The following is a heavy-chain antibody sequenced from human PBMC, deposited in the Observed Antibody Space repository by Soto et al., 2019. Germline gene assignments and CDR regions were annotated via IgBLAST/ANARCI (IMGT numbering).Heavy chain of an antibody. J-gene: IGHJ3*02. CDR3: EREITIFGVVLTYDAFAI. CDR1: GYTFTSYY. V-gene: IGHV1-46*01. Sequence: QVQLVQSGAEVKKPGASVKVSCKASGYTFTSYYMHWVRQAPGQGLEWMGIINPSCRSTSYAQKFLGRVAMTRDTATSTVYMEMSSLRSEDTAVYYCEREITIFGVVLTYDAFAIWGQGTMVTVSS. D-gene: IGHD3-3*01. CDR2: INPSCRST.